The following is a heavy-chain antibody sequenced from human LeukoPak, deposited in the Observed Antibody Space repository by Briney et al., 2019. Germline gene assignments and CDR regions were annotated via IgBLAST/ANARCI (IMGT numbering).Heavy chain of an antibody. Sequence: SETLSLTCTVSGGSISSYYWSWIRQPAGKGLGWIGRIYTSGSTDYNPSLKSRVTMSVDTSKNQFSLKLSSVTAADTAVYYCARDHNGFDYWGQGTLVTVSS. V-gene: IGHV4-4*07. CDR1: GGSISSYY. D-gene: IGHD2-8*01. CDR2: IYTSGST. CDR3: ARDHNGFDY. J-gene: IGHJ4*02.